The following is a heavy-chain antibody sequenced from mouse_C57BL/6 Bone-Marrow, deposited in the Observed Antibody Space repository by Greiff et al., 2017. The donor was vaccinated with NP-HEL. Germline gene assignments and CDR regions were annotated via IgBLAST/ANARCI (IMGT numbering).Heavy chain of an antibody. CDR2: ISSGGSYT. D-gene: IGHD4-1*01. Sequence: EVMLVESGGDLVKPGGSLKLSCAASGFTFSSYGMSWVRQTPDKRLEWVATISSGGSYTYYPDSVKGRFTISRDNAKNTLYLQMSSLKSEDTAMYYCARQRTGTGRFAYWGQGTLVTVSA. J-gene: IGHJ3*01. CDR3: ARQRTGTGRFAY. CDR1: GFTFSSYG. V-gene: IGHV5-6*01.